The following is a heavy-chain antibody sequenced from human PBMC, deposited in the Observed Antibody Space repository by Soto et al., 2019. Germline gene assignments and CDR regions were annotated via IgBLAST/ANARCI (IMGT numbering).Heavy chain of an antibody. D-gene: IGHD6-6*01. V-gene: IGHV4-59*01. CDR3: ARGEGSSSSFDY. CDR1: GGSISSYY. J-gene: IGHJ4*02. CDR2: IYYSGST. Sequence: PSETLSLTCTVSGGSISSYYWSWIRQPPGKGLEWIGYIYYSGSTNYNPSLKSRVTISVDTSKNQFSLKLSSVTAADTAVYYCARGEGSSSSFDYWGQGTLVTVSS.